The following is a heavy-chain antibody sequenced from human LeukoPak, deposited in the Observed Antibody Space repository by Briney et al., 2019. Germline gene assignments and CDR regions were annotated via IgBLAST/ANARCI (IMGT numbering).Heavy chain of an antibody. V-gene: IGHV3-74*01. CDR2: INSDGGGA. CDR3: ARDVPHNWFDT. J-gene: IGHJ5*02. Sequence: GSLRLSCAASGFTFSSYAMSWVRQAPGKGLEWVSRINSDGGGAIYADSVKGRFTVSRDNAKNTLYLQMNSLRAEDTAVYYCARDVPHNWFDTWGQGTLVTVSS. CDR1: GFTFSSYA.